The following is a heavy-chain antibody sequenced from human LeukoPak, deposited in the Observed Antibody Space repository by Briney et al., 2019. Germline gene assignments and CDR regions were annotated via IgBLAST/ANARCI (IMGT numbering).Heavy chain of an antibody. Sequence: GESLKISCKGSGYSFTNYWISWVRQMPGKGLEWMGKIDPSDSYASYSPSFQGHVTISADKSITTAYLQWGSLKASDTAMYYCARDYYDSSRSDAFDIWGQGTMVTVYS. CDR2: IDPSDSYA. D-gene: IGHD3-22*01. CDR3: ARDYYDSSRSDAFDI. J-gene: IGHJ3*02. V-gene: IGHV5-10-1*01. CDR1: GYSFTNYW.